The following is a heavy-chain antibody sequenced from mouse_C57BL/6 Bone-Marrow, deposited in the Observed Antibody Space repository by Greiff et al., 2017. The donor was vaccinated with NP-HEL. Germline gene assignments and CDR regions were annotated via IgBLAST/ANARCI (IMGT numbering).Heavy chain of an antibody. CDR1: GYTFTSYW. D-gene: IGHD2-4*01. V-gene: IGHV1-64*01. CDR2: IHPNSGST. J-gene: IGHJ4*01. CDR3: ASDYDGGYAMDY. Sequence: QVQLQQPGAELVKPGASVKLSCKASGYTFTSYWMHWVKQRPGQGLEWIGMIHPNSGSTNYNEKFKSKATLTVDKSSSTAYMQLSSLTSEDSAVYYCASDYDGGYAMDYWGQGTSVTVSS.